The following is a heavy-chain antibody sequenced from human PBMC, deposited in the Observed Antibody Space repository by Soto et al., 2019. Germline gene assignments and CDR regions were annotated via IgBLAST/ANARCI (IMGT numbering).Heavy chain of an antibody. CDR2: ISGGGSTT. CDR3: AKAAISPGYCSGTSCYLVDYYYYYMDV. J-gene: IGHJ6*03. D-gene: IGHD2-2*01. CDR1: GFTFSNYA. Sequence: GGSLRLSCSASGFTFSNYAMSWVRQAPGKGLEWVSTISGGGSTTYYADSVKGRFTISRGNSKNTLYLQMNSLRAEDTAVYYCAKAAISPGYCSGTSCYLVDYYYYYMDVWGKGTTVTVSS. V-gene: IGHV3-23*01.